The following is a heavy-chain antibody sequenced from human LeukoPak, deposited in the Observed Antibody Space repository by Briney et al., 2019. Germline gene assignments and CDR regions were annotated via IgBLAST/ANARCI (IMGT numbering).Heavy chain of an antibody. V-gene: IGHV3-21*01. Sequence: PGGSLRLSCAASGFTFSTYSMVWVRQAPGKGLEWVSSISSDSSNIYYADSVRGRFTISRDNAKNTLYLQMNSLRGEDTAVYYCARDSVGRSDWFDPWGQGTLVTVSS. CDR1: GFTFSTYS. CDR3: ARDSVGRSDWFDP. J-gene: IGHJ5*02. CDR2: ISSDSSNI.